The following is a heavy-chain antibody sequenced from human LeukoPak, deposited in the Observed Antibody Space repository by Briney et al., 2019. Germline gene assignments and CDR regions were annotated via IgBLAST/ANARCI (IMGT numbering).Heavy chain of an antibody. CDR1: GFTVGSNY. J-gene: IGHJ5*02. Sequence: GGSLRLSCAASGFTVGSNYMSWVRQAPGKGLEWVSVIYSGGSTYYADSVKGRFTISRDNSKNTLYLQMNSLRAEDTAVYYCARAIAAAGIGWFDPWGQGTLVTVSS. CDR2: IYSGGST. D-gene: IGHD6-13*01. CDR3: ARAIAAAGIGWFDP. V-gene: IGHV3-53*01.